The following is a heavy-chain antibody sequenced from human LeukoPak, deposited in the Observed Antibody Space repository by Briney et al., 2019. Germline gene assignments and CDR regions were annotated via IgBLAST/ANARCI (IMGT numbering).Heavy chain of an antibody. J-gene: IGHJ5*02. CDR2: IYYSGST. V-gene: IGHV4-30-4*02. D-gene: IGHD6-19*01. Sequence: SETLSLTCTVSGGSISSGDYYWSWIRQPPGEGLEWIGYIYYSGSTYYNPSLKSRVTISVDTSRNQFSLKLSSVTAADTAVYYCARTYSSGWSSFDPWGQGTLVTVSS. CDR3: ARTYSSGWSSFDP. CDR1: GGSISSGDYY.